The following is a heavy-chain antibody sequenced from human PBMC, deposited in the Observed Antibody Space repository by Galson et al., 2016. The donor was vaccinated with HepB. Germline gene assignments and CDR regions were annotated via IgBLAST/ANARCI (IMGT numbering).Heavy chain of an antibody. CDR3: ARQTALTTEDHDAFDL. CDR2: IYHSGST. V-gene: IGHV4-4*02. Sequence: SETLSLTCAVSGGSITTSTWWTWVRQPPGKGLEWIGEIYHSGSTNHNPSITSRVTISVDKSKNQFSLTLRSVTAADTAVYYCARQTALTTEDHDAFDLWGQGTMVTVSS. D-gene: IGHD4-17*01. J-gene: IGHJ3*01. CDR1: GGSITTSTW.